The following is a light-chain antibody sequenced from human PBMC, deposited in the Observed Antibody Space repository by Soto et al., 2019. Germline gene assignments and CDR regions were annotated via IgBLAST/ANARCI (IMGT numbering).Light chain of an antibody. Sequence: DIQMTQSPSSLSASVGDRVTITCRASQSIINYLNWYQQKPGKATNLLLYSASSLQSGGPSRFSGSGSGTDFTLTISSLHPADFATYFCQQTYSTPTFGQGTKVDIK. CDR3: QQTYSTPT. V-gene: IGKV1-39*01. J-gene: IGKJ1*01. CDR2: SAS. CDR1: QSIINY.